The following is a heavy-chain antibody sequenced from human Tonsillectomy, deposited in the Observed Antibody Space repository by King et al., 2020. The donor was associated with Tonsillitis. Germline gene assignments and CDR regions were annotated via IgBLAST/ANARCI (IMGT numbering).Heavy chain of an antibody. CDR1: GGSIRSDNY. CDR2: IYHSGTT. CDR3: ARSSGDYRYIGGYYMDV. D-gene: IGHD4-11*01. V-gene: IGHV4-4*02. Sequence: VQLQESGPGLVEPSGTLSLTCVVSGGSIRSDNYWNWVRQPPGRGLEWIGRIYHSGTTMYNPSLKSQVTMSIDGSKNQISLNVTSVSAADTAVYSCARSSGDYRYIGGYYMDVWGKGTTVTVSS. J-gene: IGHJ6*03.